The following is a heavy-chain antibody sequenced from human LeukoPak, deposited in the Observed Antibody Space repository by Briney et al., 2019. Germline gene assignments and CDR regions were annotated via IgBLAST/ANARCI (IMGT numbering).Heavy chain of an antibody. J-gene: IGHJ6*02. CDR3: LRGVRVRGVIDFYYYYGMDV. CDR2: ISSSSSYI. Sequence: PGGSLRLSCAASGFTFSSYSMNWVRQAPGKGMEWVSSISSSSSYIYYADSVKGRFTISRDNAKNSLYLEMNSLRAEDTAVYYCLRGVRVRGVIDFYYYYGMDVWGQGTTVTVSS. CDR1: GFTFSSYS. D-gene: IGHD3-10*01. V-gene: IGHV3-21*01.